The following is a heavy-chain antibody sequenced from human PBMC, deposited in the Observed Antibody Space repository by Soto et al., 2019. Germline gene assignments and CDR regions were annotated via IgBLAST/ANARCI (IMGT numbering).Heavy chain of an antibody. V-gene: IGHV4-34*01. Sequence: PSETLSLTCAVYGGSFSGYYWSWIRQPPGKGLEWIGEINHSGSTNYNPSLKSRVTISVDTSKNQFSLKLSSVTAADTAVYYCARDKNELELSSEYYGIDVWGQGATVALAS. J-gene: IGHJ6*02. CDR2: INHSGST. D-gene: IGHD1-7*01. CDR1: GGSFSGYY. CDR3: ARDKNELELSSEYYGIDV.